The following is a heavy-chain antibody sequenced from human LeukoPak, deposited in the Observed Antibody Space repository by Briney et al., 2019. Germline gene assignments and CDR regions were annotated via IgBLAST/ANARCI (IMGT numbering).Heavy chain of an antibody. V-gene: IGHV3-74*01. J-gene: IGHJ4*02. D-gene: IGHD4-17*01. CDR2: INRDGSTT. Sequence: GGSLRLSCAASGFTFSSYRMHWVRQTPGEGLVWVSRINRDGSTTNYADSVKGRFTISRDNAKNTLYLQMNSLRAEDAAVYYCARHSFGDYEFWFDYWGQGTLVTVSS. CDR3: ARHSFGDYEFWFDY. CDR1: GFTFSSYR.